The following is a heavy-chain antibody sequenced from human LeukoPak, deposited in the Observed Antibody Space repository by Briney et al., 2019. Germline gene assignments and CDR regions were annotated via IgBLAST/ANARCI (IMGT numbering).Heavy chain of an antibody. Sequence: GGSLRLSCAASRFTFSSYGMHWVRQAPGKGLEWVAVISYDGSNKYYADSVKGRFTISRDNSKNTLYLQMNSLRAEDTAVYYCAKTSIVVVPAAIPHWGQGTLVTVSS. D-gene: IGHD2-2*01. CDR2: ISYDGSNK. CDR1: RFTFSSYG. V-gene: IGHV3-30*18. J-gene: IGHJ4*02. CDR3: AKTSIVVVPAAIPH.